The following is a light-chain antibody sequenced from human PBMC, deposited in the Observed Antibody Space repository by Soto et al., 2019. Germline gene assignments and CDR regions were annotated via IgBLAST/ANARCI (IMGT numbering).Light chain of an antibody. V-gene: IGKV3-11*01. CDR1: QSVSSY. Sequence: EIVLTQSPATQSLSPRGRATLSGRASQSVSSYLAWYQQKPGQAPRLLIYDASNRATGIPARFSGSGSGTDFTLTISSLEPEDFAVYYCQQRSNWPWTFGQGTKVDIK. J-gene: IGKJ1*01. CDR2: DAS. CDR3: QQRSNWPWT.